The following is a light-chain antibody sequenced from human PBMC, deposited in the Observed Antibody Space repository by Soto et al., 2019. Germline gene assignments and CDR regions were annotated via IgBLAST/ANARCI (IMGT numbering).Light chain of an antibody. J-gene: IGLJ1*01. CDR2: EVT. Sequence: QSALTQPASVSGSPGQSITLSCTGSSRDVGRYELVSWYQHHPGYAPKLIIYEVTQRPSGISKRFSASKSGNTASLTISGRQPEDEAEYYCCSYAGGSLYVFGSGTKLTVL. V-gene: IGLV2-23*02. CDR3: CSYAGGSLYV. CDR1: SRDVGRYEL.